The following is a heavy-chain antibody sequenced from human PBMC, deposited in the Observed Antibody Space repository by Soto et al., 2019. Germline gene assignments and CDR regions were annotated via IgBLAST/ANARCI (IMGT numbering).Heavy chain of an antibody. V-gene: IGHV3-64D*06. CDR2: ISTNGGST. D-gene: IGHD3-22*01. J-gene: IGHJ4*02. Sequence: PGGSLRLSCSASGFTFSIYAMHWVRQAPGKALEYVSSISTNGGSTDYADSVKGRFTISRDNSKNTVYLQMSSLRVEDTAVYYCVKGEYYYDSSGYYPFDYWGQGTLVTVSS. CDR3: VKGEYYYDSSGYYPFDY. CDR1: GFTFSIYA.